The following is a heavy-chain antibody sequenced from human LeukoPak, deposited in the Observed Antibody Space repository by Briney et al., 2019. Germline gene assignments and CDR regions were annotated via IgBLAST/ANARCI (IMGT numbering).Heavy chain of an antibody. Sequence: GGSLRLSFAASGFTFSSYAMSWVRQAPGKGLEWVSAISGSGGSTYYADSVKGRFTISRDNSKNPLYLQMNSLRAEDTAVYYCAKDTFIAAAGTFDYWGQGTLVTVSS. CDR3: AKDTFIAAAGTFDY. D-gene: IGHD6-13*01. CDR2: ISGSGGST. J-gene: IGHJ4*02. CDR1: GFTFSSYA. V-gene: IGHV3-23*01.